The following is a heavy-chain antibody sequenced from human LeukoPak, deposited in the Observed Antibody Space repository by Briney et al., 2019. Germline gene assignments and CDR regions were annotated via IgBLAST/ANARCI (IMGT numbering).Heavy chain of an antibody. J-gene: IGHJ5*02. V-gene: IGHV3-21*01. CDR2: ISSRNSYI. CDR3: AREEYDDVWGSYSWFDP. CDR1: GFTFSSYS. D-gene: IGHD3-16*01. Sequence: GGSLRLSCVGSGFTFSSYSMHWIRQAPGKGLEWVSSISSRNSYIYYADSMKGRFIVSRDNANNSLYPQMNNLTAEDTAVYYGAREEYDDVWGSYSWFDPWGQGTLVIVSS.